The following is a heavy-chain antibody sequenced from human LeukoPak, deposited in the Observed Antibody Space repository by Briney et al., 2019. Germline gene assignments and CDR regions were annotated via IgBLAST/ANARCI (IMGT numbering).Heavy chain of an antibody. CDR3: ARVATGGVVVPAATSYYYYMDV. CDR1: GGSISSYY. V-gene: IGHV4-4*07. Sequence: SETLSLTCTVSGGSISSYYWSWIRQPAGKGLEWIGRIYTSGSTNYNPSLKSRVTMSVDTSKNQFSLKLSSVTAADTAVYYCARVATGGVVVPAATSYYYYMDVWGKGTTVTVSS. D-gene: IGHD2-2*01. CDR2: IYTSGST. J-gene: IGHJ6*03.